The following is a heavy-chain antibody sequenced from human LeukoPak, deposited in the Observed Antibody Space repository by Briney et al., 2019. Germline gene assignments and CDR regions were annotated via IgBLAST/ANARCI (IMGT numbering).Heavy chain of an antibody. J-gene: IGHJ4*02. D-gene: IGHD3-22*01. Sequence: PGGSLRLSCAASEFSLTTYTMNWVRQAPGKGLEWVSAISGSGGSTYYADSVKGRFTISRDNSKNTLYLQMNSLRAEDTAVYYCAKLLYYYDSSQPYWGQGTLVAVSS. CDR3: AKLLYYYDSSQPY. CDR2: ISGSGGST. CDR1: EFSLTTYT. V-gene: IGHV3-23*01.